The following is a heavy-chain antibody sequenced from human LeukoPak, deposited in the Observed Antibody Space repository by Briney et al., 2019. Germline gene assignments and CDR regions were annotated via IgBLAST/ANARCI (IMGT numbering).Heavy chain of an antibody. CDR3: ARDPYSGAYGDSYYYYMDL. CDR2: ISDSGGST. V-gene: IGHV3-23*01. Sequence: GGSLRLSCAASGFTFSSSAMSWVRQAPGKGLEWVSGISDSGGSTYYADSVKGRFTISRDNAKNSLYLQMNSLRAEDTAVYYCARDPYSGAYGDSYYYYMDLWGQGTTVTISS. J-gene: IGHJ6*03. CDR1: GFTFSSSA. D-gene: IGHD1-26*01.